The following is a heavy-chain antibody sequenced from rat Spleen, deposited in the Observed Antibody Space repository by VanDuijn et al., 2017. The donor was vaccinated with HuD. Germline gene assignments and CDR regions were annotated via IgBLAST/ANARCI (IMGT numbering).Heavy chain of an antibody. V-gene: IGHV5S13*01. CDR2: ITTGGINT. J-gene: IGHJ2*01. CDR3: ARQKYTDYGYNYFDY. Sequence: EVQLMESGGGLVQPGRSLKLSCAASGFTFGNFDMAWVRQTPTNGLGWIASITTGGINTYYRDSVKGRFTISRDNAENTKYLQMDSLRSEDTATYNCARQKYTDYGYNYFDYWGQGVMVTVSS. CDR1: GFTFGNFD. D-gene: IGHD1-9*01.